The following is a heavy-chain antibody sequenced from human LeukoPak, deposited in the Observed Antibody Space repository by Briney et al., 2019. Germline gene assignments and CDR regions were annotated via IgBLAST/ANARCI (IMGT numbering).Heavy chain of an antibody. V-gene: IGHV3-23*01. Sequence: GGSLRLSCAASGFAFSNYAMSWVRQAPGKGLEWVSGITARADSTYYADSVKGRVTISRDNSKNTLFLQLNSLRAEDAAVYYCAKTYMWSIDAFHIWGQGTMVTVSS. CDR2: ITARADST. CDR1: GFAFSNYA. J-gene: IGHJ3*02. CDR3: AKTYMWSIDAFHI. D-gene: IGHD2-8*02.